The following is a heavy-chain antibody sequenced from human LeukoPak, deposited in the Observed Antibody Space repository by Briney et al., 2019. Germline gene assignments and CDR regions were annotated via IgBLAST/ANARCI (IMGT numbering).Heavy chain of an antibody. V-gene: IGHV3-7*01. CDR1: GFTFSSYW. Sequence: GGSLRLSCAASGFTFSSYWMSWVRQAPGKGLEWVANIKQEGSEKYYVDSVKGRFTISRDNAKNSLYLQMNSLRAEDTAVYYCAREENKEPHLTYYYGSGGRGGYVIDYWGQGTLVTVSS. CDR3: AREENKEPHLTYYYGSGGRGGYVIDY. CDR2: IKQEGSEK. J-gene: IGHJ4*02. D-gene: IGHD3-10*01.